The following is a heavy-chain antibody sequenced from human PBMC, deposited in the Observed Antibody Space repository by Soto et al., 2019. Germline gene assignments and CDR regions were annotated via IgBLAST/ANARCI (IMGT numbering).Heavy chain of an antibody. V-gene: IGHV1-69*02. CDR3: ARGRYTYGTTNPFDY. Sequence: SVKVSCKASGGIFSTYTINWVRQAPGQGLEWMGRIIPVLDIADHAQKFQGRVTITADKSTSTVYMELGSLKFDDTALYFCARGRYTYGTTNPFDYWGQGTQVTVSS. J-gene: IGHJ4*02. CDR1: GGIFSTYT. D-gene: IGHD1-7*01. CDR2: IIPVLDIA.